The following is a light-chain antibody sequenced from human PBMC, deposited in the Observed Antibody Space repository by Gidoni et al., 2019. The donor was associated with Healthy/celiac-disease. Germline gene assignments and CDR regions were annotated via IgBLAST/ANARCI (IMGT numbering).Light chain of an antibody. Sequence: EIVITPSPATLYVSPGERATLSCRASQSVSSNLAWYQQKPGQAPRHLIYGASTRATGIPARVSGSGSGREFTLTISSLQSEDFAVYYCQQYNNWPPITFGEGTRLEIK. CDR1: QSVSSN. CDR3: QQYNNWPPIT. V-gene: IGKV3-15*01. J-gene: IGKJ5*01. CDR2: GAS.